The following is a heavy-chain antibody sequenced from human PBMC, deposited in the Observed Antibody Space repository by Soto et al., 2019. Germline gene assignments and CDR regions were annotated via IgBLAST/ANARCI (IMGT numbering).Heavy chain of an antibody. J-gene: IGHJ3*02. CDR3: ARLFAYGDAFDI. CDR2: IRSKVNNYAT. D-gene: IGHD4-17*01. CDR1: GSTFSGSA. Sequence: EVQLVESGGGLVQPGTSLKLSCAASGSTFSGSAIHWVRQASGKGLEGVGRIRSKVNNYATAYAASVKGRFIISGDDSKNTAYLQMNSLKTEDTAVYYCARLFAYGDAFDIWGQGTMVTVSS. V-gene: IGHV3-73*01.